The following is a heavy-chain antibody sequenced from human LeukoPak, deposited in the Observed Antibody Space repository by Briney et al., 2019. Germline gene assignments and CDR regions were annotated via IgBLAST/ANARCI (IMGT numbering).Heavy chain of an antibody. Sequence: PGGSLRLSCAASGFTVSSNCMSWVRQAPGKGLEWVSTIYSGGNTYYTDSVKGRFTISRDNSKNTLYLQMNSLRAEDTAVYYCARAYYYDIWGQGTLVTVSS. J-gene: IGHJ4*02. CDR3: ARAYYYDI. D-gene: IGHD3-22*01. CDR1: GFTVSSNC. V-gene: IGHV3-53*01. CDR2: IYSGGNT.